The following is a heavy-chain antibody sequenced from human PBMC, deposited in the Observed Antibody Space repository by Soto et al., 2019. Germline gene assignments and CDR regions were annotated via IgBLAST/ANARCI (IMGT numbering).Heavy chain of an antibody. CDR1: GFTFSSYA. Sequence: GGSLRLSCAASGFTFSSYAMSWVHQAPGKGLEWVSAISGSGGSTYYADSVKGRFTISRDNSKNTLYLQMNSLRAEDTAVYYCAKDGAWYCSSTSCYGTKIDYWGQGTLVTVSS. D-gene: IGHD2-2*01. J-gene: IGHJ4*02. CDR2: ISGSGGST. CDR3: AKDGAWYCSSTSCYGTKIDY. V-gene: IGHV3-23*01.